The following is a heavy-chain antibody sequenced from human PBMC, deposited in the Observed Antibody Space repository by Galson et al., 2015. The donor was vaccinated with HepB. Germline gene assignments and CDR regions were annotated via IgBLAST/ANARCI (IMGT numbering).Heavy chain of an antibody. J-gene: IGHJ4*02. CDR2: INPNSGGT. CDR1: GYTFTGYY. D-gene: IGHD2-2*02. V-gene: IGHV1-2*02. Sequence: SVKVSCKASGYTFTGYYMHWVRQAPGQGLEWMGWINPNSGGTNYAQKFQGRVTMTRDTSISTAYMELSRLRSDDTAVYYCARDYCSSTSCSTSFDYWGQGTLVTVSS. CDR3: ARDYCSSTSCSTSFDY.